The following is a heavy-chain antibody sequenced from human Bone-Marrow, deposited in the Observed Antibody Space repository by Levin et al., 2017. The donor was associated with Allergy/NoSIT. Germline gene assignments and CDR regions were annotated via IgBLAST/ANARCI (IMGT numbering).Heavy chain of an antibody. CDR2: ISSSGGSI. CDR3: ARIMYVTDAFDL. V-gene: IGHV3-11*01. CDR1: GIIFSDYY. Sequence: GESLKISCAASGIIFSDYYMTWIRQAPGKGLEWVSYISSSGGSIYYSDSVKGRFTISRDNTKNSLYLQMNSLRAEDTAVYYCARIMYVTDAFDLWGLGTMVTVSS. J-gene: IGHJ3*01. D-gene: IGHD2-8*01.